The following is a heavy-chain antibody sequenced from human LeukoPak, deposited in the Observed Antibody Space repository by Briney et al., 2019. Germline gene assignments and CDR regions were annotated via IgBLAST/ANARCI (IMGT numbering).Heavy chain of an antibody. CDR3: TRDYNHGMVV. J-gene: IGHJ6*02. CDR1: GFSFNGYW. Sequence: GGSLRLSCAASGFSFNGYWMHWVRLVPGKGPMWVSCINVDGSVTRYVDSVKGRFTISRDNARNTLYLQMNSLGVEDTAVYYCTRDYNHGMVVWGQGTTVTVSS. CDR2: INVDGSVT. V-gene: IGHV3-74*01.